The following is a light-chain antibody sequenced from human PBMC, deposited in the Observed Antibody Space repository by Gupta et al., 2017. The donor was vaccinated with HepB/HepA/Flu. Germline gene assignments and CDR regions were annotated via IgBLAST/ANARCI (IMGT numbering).Light chain of an antibody. V-gene: IGKV1-5*03. CDR1: QSISSW. CDR3: QQYNSYST. CDR2: KAS. J-gene: IGKJ1*01. Sequence: DIQMTQSPSTLSASVGDRVTITCRASQSISSWLAWYQQKPGKAPKLLISKASSLESGVSSRFSGSGSGTEFTLTISRLQPDDFATYYCQQYNSYSTFGQGTKVEIK.